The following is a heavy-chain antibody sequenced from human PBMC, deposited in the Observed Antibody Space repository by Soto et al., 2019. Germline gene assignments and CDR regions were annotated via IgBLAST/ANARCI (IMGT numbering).Heavy chain of an antibody. CDR3: ARRTGYCSGDSCRIDY. CDR1: GGSISSSSYY. CDR2: IYYSGST. D-gene: IGHD2-15*01. J-gene: IGHJ4*02. V-gene: IGHV4-39*01. Sequence: QLQLQESGPGLVKPSETLSLTCTVSGGSISSSSYYWGWIRQPPGKGLEWIGSIYYSGSTYYNLSHKCRVNISVDTSKNQFPLKLSSVTAADTAVDVWARRTGYCSGDSCRIDYWGQGTLVTVSS.